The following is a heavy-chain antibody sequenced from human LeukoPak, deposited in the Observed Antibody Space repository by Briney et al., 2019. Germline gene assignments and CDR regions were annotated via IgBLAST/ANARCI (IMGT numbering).Heavy chain of an antibody. Sequence: ASVTVSFKASGYTFTSYGISWVRQAPGQGLEWMGWISAYNGNTNYAQKLQGRVTMTTDTSTSTAYMELRSLRSDDTAVYYCARDVTAAAGTVWFDPWGQGTLVTVSS. D-gene: IGHD6-13*01. V-gene: IGHV1-18*01. CDR1: GYTFTSYG. CDR3: ARDVTAAAGTVWFDP. J-gene: IGHJ5*02. CDR2: ISAYNGNT.